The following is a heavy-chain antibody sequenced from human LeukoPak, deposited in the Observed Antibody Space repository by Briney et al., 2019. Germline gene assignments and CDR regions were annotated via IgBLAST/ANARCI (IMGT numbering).Heavy chain of an antibody. CDR1: GFTFSTYA. V-gene: IGHV3-30-3*01. CDR3: ARVRIVGSTYDAFDI. CDR2: ISYDGTTK. Sequence: PGRSLRLSCAASGFTFSTYAMHRVRQAPGRGLEWVAVISYDGTTKYHADSVKGRFTISRDNSKNTLSLQMNTLRAEDTAVYYCARVRIVGSTYDAFDIWGQGTMVTVSS. J-gene: IGHJ3*02. D-gene: IGHD1-26*01.